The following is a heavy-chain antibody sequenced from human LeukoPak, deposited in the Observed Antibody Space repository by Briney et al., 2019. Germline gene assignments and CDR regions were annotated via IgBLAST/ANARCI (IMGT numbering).Heavy chain of an antibody. Sequence: GGSLRLSCAASGFTFSSFSMTWVRQPPGKGLEWVSSIIVSGTTYYADSVKGRFTISRDSFRGTLFLQMDSLRVEDTAVYFCAKGSVGNADFASWGQGALVTVSS. J-gene: IGHJ4*02. CDR2: IIVSGTT. CDR3: AKGSVGNADFAS. CDR1: GFTFSSFS. V-gene: IGHV3-23*01. D-gene: IGHD6-25*01.